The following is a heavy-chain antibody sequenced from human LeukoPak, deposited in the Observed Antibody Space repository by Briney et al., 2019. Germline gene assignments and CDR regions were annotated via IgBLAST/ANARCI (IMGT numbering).Heavy chain of an antibody. V-gene: IGHV3-7*01. CDR1: GFTFTSHW. J-gene: IGHJ3*02. CDR3: AILARGGRDAFDI. CDR2: IKQDGSEK. Sequence: PGGSLRLSCAASGFTFTSHWMTWVRQAPGKGLEWVANIKQDGSEKYYVDSVRGRFTISRDNAKNSLYLQMDSLRAEDTAVYYCAILARGGRDAFDIWGQGTMVTVSS. D-gene: IGHD3-10*01.